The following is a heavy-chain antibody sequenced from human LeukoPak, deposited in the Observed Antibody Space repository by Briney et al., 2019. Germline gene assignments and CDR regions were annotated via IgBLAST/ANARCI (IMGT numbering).Heavy chain of an antibody. CDR2: INPNSGGT. J-gene: IGHJ4*02. CDR1: GYTFTGYY. D-gene: IGHD3-10*01. V-gene: IGHV1-2*02. CDR3: ARVEFLGSGFDY. Sequence: ASVKVSCKASGYTFTGYYMHWVRQAPGQGLEWMGWINPNSGGTNYAQKFQGRVTMTRDTSISTAYMELSRLRSDDTAVYYCARVEFLGSGFDYWGQGTLVTVSS.